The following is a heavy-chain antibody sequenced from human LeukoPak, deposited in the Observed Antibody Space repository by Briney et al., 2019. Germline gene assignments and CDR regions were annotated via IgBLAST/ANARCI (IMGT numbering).Heavy chain of an antibody. CDR3: ARDHRDSRGYYFVDY. D-gene: IGHD3-22*01. CDR2: ISGGGSTI. CDR1: GFTLSAYS. V-gene: IGHV3-48*04. Sequence: GGSLRLSCAASGFTLSAYSMNWVRQAPGKGLEWVSYISGGGSTIYYADSVKGRFTISRDNAKNSLYLQMNSLRADDTAVYYCARDHRDSRGYYFVDYWGQGTLVTVSS. J-gene: IGHJ4*02.